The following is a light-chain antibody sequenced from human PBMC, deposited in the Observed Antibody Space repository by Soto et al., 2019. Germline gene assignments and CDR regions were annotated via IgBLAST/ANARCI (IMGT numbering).Light chain of an antibody. Sequence: DIVLTQSPGTLSFSTGKRAALSCRSSESFSNNYLAWYQQKPGQAPRLVIYGASNRATGIPDRFSASGSGTDFTLTISRREPEDFAVYYCQQRSNGPQLPFGGGTNVDIK. CDR3: QQRSNGPQLP. V-gene: IGKV3D-20*02. CDR1: ESFSNNY. J-gene: IGKJ4*01. CDR2: GAS.